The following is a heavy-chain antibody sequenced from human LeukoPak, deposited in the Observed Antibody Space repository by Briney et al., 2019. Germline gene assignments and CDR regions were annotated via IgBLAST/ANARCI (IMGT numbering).Heavy chain of an antibody. CDR3: ARDRVRAYYYDSSGSGSAFDI. CDR1: GFTFSSYA. D-gene: IGHD3-22*01. CDR2: INLNSGGT. Sequence: PGGSLRLSCAASGFTFSSYAMHWVRQAPGQGLEWMGWINLNSGGTNYAQKFQGRVTMTRDTSISTAYMELSRLRSDDTAVYYCARDRVRAYYYDSSGSGSAFDIWGQGTMVTVSS. V-gene: IGHV1-2*02. J-gene: IGHJ3*02.